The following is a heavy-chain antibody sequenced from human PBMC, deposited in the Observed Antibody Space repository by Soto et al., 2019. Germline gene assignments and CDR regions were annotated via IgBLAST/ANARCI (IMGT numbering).Heavy chain of an antibody. D-gene: IGHD2-15*01. Sequence: GASVKVSCKASGYTFTGYYMHWVRQAPGQGLEWMGWINPNSGDTNYAQKFQGRVTMTRDTSISTAYMELSRLRSDDTAVYYCARGVLCSGGSCYPTPAGMDVWGQGTTVTVSS. CDR1: GYTFTGYY. V-gene: IGHV1-2*02. CDR3: ARGVLCSGGSCYPTPAGMDV. J-gene: IGHJ6*02. CDR2: INPNSGDT.